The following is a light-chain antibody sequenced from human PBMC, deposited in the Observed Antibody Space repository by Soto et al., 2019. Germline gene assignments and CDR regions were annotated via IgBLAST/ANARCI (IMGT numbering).Light chain of an antibody. V-gene: IGKV1-39*01. CDR2: AAS. CDR1: QSISSY. Sequence: DIQMTQSPSSLSSSVGYIFTITCRASQSISSYLNWYQHKPGKAPKLLIYAASNLQSGVPSRFSGSESGTDFTLTISSLQPEDFATYFCQQSYTTPLTFGGGTKVDIK. J-gene: IGKJ4*01. CDR3: QQSYTTPLT.